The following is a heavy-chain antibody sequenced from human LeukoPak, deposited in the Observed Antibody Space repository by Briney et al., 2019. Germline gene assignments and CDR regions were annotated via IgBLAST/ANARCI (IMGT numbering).Heavy chain of an antibody. CDR2: INGGNGNT. D-gene: IGHD3-10*01. CDR3: ARTIAANGRGVPGNSDS. V-gene: IGHV1-3*01. Sequence: ASVKVSCKSSGYIFTNYGVHWVRQAPGQRLEWMGWINGGNGNTRYSQKFQGRVTMTTDTSTTTAYMELRSLGSDDTALYYCARTIAANGRGVPGNSDSWGQGTLVTVSS. CDR1: GYIFTNYG. J-gene: IGHJ4*02.